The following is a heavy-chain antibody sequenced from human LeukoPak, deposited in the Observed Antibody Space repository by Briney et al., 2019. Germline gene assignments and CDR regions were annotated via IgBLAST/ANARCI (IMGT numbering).Heavy chain of an antibody. CDR2: ISAYNGYK. V-gene: IGHV1-18*01. Sequence: ASVTDSCKASDYTLTRFSISWVRQAPGNGLEWMGWISAYNGYKDYAQKLQGRVTMTTETSTNTAYMELRSLRSDDTAVYYCVRGDCSGVSCYLPEYFRHWGQGTLVTVSS. J-gene: IGHJ1*01. D-gene: IGHD2-15*01. CDR1: DYTLTRFS. CDR3: VRGDCSGVSCYLPEYFRH.